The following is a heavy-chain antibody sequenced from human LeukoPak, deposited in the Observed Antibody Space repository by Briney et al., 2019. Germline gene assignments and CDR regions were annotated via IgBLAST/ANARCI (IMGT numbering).Heavy chain of an antibody. Sequence: PGGSLRLSCAASGFTFSSYAMSWVRQAPGKGLEWVSAISGSGGSTYYADSVKGRFTISRDNSKNTLYLQMNSLRAEDTAVYYCAKGGRSTSSPDYYYYYGMDVWGQGTTVTVSS. J-gene: IGHJ6*02. V-gene: IGHV3-23*01. CDR1: GFTFSSYA. CDR2: ISGSGGST. CDR3: AKGGRSTSSPDYYYYYGMDV. D-gene: IGHD2-2*01.